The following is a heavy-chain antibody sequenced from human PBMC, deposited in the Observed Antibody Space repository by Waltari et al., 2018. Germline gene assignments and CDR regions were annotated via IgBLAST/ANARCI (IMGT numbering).Heavy chain of an antibody. Sequence: QVQLVQSGAEVKKPGASVKVSCKASGYNIIGFYLHWVRQAPGQGLEWLGWINPSTGLTNSAQKFQGRVTMTRDTSINTAYVELSSVTSDDTAVYYCARPLLFSYYHMDIWGQGTTVTVSS. J-gene: IGHJ6*02. CDR3: ARPLLFSYYHMDI. CDR2: INPSTGLT. CDR1: GYNIIGFY. V-gene: IGHV1-2*02.